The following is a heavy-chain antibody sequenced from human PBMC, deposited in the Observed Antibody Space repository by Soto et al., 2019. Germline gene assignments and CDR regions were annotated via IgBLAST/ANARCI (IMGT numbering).Heavy chain of an antibody. Sequence: GASVKVSCKASGYTFNRYYMHWVRQAPGQGLEWMGLINPSGDSATYAQKFQGRVTMTRDTPTSTVYMDLSSLTSEDTAVYYCARDSGSGDFVYWGQGTLVTVSS. D-gene: IGHD3-10*01. J-gene: IGHJ4*02. V-gene: IGHV1-46*02. CDR3: ARDSGSGDFVY. CDR1: GYTFNRYY. CDR2: INPSGDSA.